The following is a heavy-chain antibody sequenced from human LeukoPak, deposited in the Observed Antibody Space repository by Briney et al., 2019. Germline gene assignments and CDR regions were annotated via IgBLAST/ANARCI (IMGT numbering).Heavy chain of an antibody. CDR2: IAPTSAYI. CDR1: GFTLSGHS. Sequence: GGSLRLSCAATGFTLSGHSMNWVRQAPGKGLDWVSSIAPTSAYIYYQDSVKGRFTISRDDAKNSLYLEMDSLRAEDTAVYYCARTIYYYESTSYFSDAFDVWGQGTMVTVSS. D-gene: IGHD3-22*01. V-gene: IGHV3-21*01. CDR3: ARTIYYYESTSYFSDAFDV. J-gene: IGHJ3*01.